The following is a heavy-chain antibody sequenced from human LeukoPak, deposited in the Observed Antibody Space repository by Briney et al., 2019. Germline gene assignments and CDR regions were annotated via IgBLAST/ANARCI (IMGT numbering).Heavy chain of an antibody. CDR3: AKAARWGGFDY. Sequence: GRSLRLSCAASGFTFDDYAMHWVRQAPGKGLEWVSGISWNSGSIGYADSVKGRFTISRDNAKNSLYLQMNSLRAEDTALYYCAKAARWGGFDYWGQGTLVTVSS. CDR2: ISWNSGSI. CDR1: GFTFDDYA. V-gene: IGHV3-9*01. J-gene: IGHJ4*02. D-gene: IGHD3-16*01.